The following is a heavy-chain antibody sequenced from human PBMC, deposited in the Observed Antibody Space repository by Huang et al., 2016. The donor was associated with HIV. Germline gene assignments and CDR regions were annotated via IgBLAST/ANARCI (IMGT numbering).Heavy chain of an antibody. CDR3: ATKTAAMDI. CDR2: IKQDESEK. J-gene: IGHJ6*02. D-gene: IGHD1-7*01. Sequence: VESGGSLVQPGGSIRLSCVGSTFTFGAYWMSWVRQSPGKGLDVVANIKQDESEKYYVESVKGRFNISRDNAKKVLFLEMNNVRVEDTATYYCATKTAAMDIWGQGTTVTVS. V-gene: IGHV3-7*01. CDR1: TFTFGAYW.